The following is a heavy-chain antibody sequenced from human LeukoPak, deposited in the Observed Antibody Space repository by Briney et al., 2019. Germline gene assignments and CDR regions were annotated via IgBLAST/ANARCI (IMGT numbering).Heavy chain of an antibody. CDR1: GYTFTGAY. V-gene: IGHV1-2*02. CDR3: ARVLFSSGYDY. D-gene: IGHD5-18*01. CDR2: INPNSGET. J-gene: IGHJ4*02. Sequence: ASVKVSCKPSGYTFTGAYVHWVRQAPGQGLEWMGWINPNSGETKFAQKFQGRVTMTRDTSISTVYMDLGGLRSDDTAVYYCARVLFSSGYDYWGQGSLVTVSS.